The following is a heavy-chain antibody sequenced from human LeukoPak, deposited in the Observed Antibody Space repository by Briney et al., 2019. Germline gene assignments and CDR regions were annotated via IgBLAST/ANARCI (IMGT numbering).Heavy chain of an antibody. D-gene: IGHD5-12*01. CDR2: ISSSSSYI. CDR1: GFTFSSYA. CDR3: ARVRRGYSGYAFDY. J-gene: IGHJ4*02. Sequence: GGSPRLSCAASGFTFSSYAMSWVRQAPGKGLEWVSSISSSSSYIYYADSVKGRFTISRDNAKNSLYLQMNSLRAEDTAVYYCARVRRGYSGYAFDYWGQGTLVTVSS. V-gene: IGHV3-21*01.